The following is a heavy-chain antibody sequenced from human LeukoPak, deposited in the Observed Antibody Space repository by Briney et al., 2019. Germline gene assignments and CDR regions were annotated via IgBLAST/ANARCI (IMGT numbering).Heavy chain of an antibody. CDR1: GYSFTDYY. J-gene: IGHJ5*02. D-gene: IGHD2-21*01. Sequence: ASVKVSCKTSGYSFTDYYMHWVRQAPGQGLEWMGWINPNSGGTSSARKFQGRVTMTRDTSISTVYMEVSWLTSDDTAIYYCARADRLHGGPYLIGPWGQGTLVTVSS. CDR3: ARADRLHGGPYLIGP. V-gene: IGHV1-2*02. CDR2: INPNSGGT.